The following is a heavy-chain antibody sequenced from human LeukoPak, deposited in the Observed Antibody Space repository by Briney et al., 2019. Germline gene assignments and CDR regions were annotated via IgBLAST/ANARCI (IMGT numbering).Heavy chain of an antibody. D-gene: IGHD4-17*01. J-gene: IGHJ6*02. CDR1: GYTFTSNY. V-gene: IGHV1-2*02. Sequence: LRASVKVSCKASGYTFTSNYIHWVRQAPGQGLEWMGMIYPRDGSTSYAQKFQGRVTMTRDTSISTAYMKLSRLRSDDTAVYYCARDSYGDYFPYYYYGMDVWGQGTTVTVSS. CDR2: IYPRDGST. CDR3: ARDSYGDYFPYYYYGMDV.